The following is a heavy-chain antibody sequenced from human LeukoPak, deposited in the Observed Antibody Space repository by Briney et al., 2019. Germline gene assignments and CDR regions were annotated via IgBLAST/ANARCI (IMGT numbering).Heavy chain of an antibody. CDR3: ARDYCGGDCNFYYFDY. J-gene: IGHJ4*02. Sequence: SETLSLTCSVSNASIISSSYYWSWIRQPPGKGLEWIGEINHSGSTNYNPSLKSRVTISVDTSKNQFSLKLSSVTAADTAVYYCARDYCGGDCNFYYFDYWGQGTLVTVSS. CDR1: NASIISSSYY. D-gene: IGHD2-21*02. CDR2: INHSGST. V-gene: IGHV4-39*07.